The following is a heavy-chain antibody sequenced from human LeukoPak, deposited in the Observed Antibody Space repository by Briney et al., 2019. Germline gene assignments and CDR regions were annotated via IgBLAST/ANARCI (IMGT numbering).Heavy chain of an antibody. D-gene: IGHD2-2*01. CDR3: ARSRRHQLLWVPYYYGMDV. V-gene: IGHV4-34*01. J-gene: IGHJ6*02. CDR2: INHSGST. CDR1: GGSFSGYY. Sequence: PETLSLTCAVYGGSFSGYYWSWIRQPPGKGLEWIGEINHSGSTNYNPSLKSRVTISVDTSKNQFSLKLSSVTAADTAVYYCARSRRHQLLWVPYYYGMDVWGQGTTVTVSS.